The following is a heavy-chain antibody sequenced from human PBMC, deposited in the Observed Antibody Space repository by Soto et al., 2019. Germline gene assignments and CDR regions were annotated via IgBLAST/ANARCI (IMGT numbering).Heavy chain of an antibody. D-gene: IGHD5-12*01. CDR3: ARGTRRITSRDGYNSAFDL. Sequence: SVKVSCKASGGTFSSYAISWVRQAPGQGLEWRGGSIPIFGTTNYAQKFQGRVTITAAESTSTAYMELSSLRSEDTAVYYCARGTRRITSRDGYNSAFDLWGQGTMVSVS. CDR1: GGTFSSYA. CDR2: SIPIFGTT. V-gene: IGHV1-69*13. J-gene: IGHJ3*01.